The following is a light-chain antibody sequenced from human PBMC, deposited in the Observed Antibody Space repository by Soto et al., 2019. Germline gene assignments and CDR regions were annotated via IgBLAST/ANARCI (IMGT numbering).Light chain of an antibody. V-gene: IGLV2-8*01. CDR2: EVS. CDR1: SSDVGGYDF. CDR3: SSYTSSNNLV. J-gene: IGLJ2*01. Sequence: QSALTQPPSASGSPGQSVTISCSGTSSDVGGYDFVSWYQQHPGKAPKLMIYEVSKRPSGVSYRFSGSKSGNTASLTVSGLQAEDEADYYCSSYTSSNNLVFGGGTKLTVL.